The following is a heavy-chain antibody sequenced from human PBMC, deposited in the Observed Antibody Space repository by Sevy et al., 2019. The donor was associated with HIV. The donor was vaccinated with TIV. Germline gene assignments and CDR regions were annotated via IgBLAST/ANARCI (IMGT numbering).Heavy chain of an antibody. CDR3: ARGPRLWPRCYFDY. Sequence: GGSLRLSCAASGFTFSSYAMHWVRQAPGKGLEWVAVISYDGSNKYYANSVKGRFTSSRDNSKNTMYLQRNSLGAEDTALYDCARGPRLWPRCYFDYWGQGTLVTVSS. J-gene: IGHJ4*02. D-gene: IGHD5-18*01. V-gene: IGHV3-30-3*01. CDR2: ISYDGSNK. CDR1: GFTFSSYA.